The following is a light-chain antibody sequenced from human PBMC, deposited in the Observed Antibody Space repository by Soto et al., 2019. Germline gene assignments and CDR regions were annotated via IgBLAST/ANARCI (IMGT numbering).Light chain of an antibody. Sequence: DIQMTQSPSTLSASVGDRVTITCRASQSISSWLAWYQQKPGKATKLLIYDASSLESGVPSRFSGSGSGTEFTLTISSLQPDDFATYYCQQYNSYSPLTFGQGTKVEIK. J-gene: IGKJ1*01. CDR2: DAS. CDR3: QQYNSYSPLT. V-gene: IGKV1-5*01. CDR1: QSISSW.